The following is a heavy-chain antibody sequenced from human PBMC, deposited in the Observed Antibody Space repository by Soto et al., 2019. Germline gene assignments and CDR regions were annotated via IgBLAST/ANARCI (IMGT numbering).Heavy chain of an antibody. J-gene: IGHJ4*02. CDR3: ARGPKNYSIAVGGGFDY. Sequence: QVQLQQWGAGLLKPSETLSLTCAVYGGSFSGYYWSWIRQPPGKGLEWIGEINHSGSTNYNPSLKSRVTISVDTSKNQFSLKLSSVTAADTAVYYCARGPKNYSIAVGGGFDYWGQGTLVTVSS. V-gene: IGHV4-34*01. D-gene: IGHD6-19*01. CDR1: GGSFSGYY. CDR2: INHSGST.